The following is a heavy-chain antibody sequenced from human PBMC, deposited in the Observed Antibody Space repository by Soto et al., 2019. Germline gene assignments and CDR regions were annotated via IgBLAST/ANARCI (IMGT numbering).Heavy chain of an antibody. V-gene: IGHV4-30-4*01. Sequence: QVQLQESGPGLVKPSQTLSLTCTVSGGAISSGDYYWSWIRQPPGQGLEWIGYIYYSGSTYYNPSLKSRVTIAVDTSKNQFSVKLSSVTAADTAVYYCARDSSSWYGVYWGQGTLVTVSS. CDR1: GGAISSGDYY. D-gene: IGHD6-13*01. J-gene: IGHJ4*02. CDR3: ARDSSSWYGVY. CDR2: IYYSGST.